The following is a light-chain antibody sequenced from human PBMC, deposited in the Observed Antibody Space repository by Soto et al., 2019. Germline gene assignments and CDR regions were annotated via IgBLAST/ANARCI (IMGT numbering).Light chain of an antibody. CDR1: QSISSY. V-gene: IGKV1-39*01. CDR3: QQSYSTPC. J-gene: IGKJ3*01. CDR2: AAS. Sequence: DIQMTQSPSSLSASVGDRVTITCRASQSISSYLNWYQQKPGKAPKLLIYAASSLQSGVPSRFSDSGSGTDFTLTISSLQPEDFATYYCQQSYSTPCFGPGTKVDIK.